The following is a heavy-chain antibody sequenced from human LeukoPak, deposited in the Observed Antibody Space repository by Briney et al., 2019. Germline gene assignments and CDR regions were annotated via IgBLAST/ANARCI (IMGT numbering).Heavy chain of an antibody. CDR2: IYRDGST. V-gene: IGHV3-66*01. Sequence: PGGSLRLSCAASGFTVSSNYMSWVRQAPGKGLEWVSVIYRDGSTYYADSVKGRFTISRDNSKNTLYLQMNSLRAEDTAVYYCARDRESPHYFDYWGQGTLVTVSS. CDR1: GFTVSSNY. D-gene: IGHD3-10*01. CDR3: ARDRESPHYFDY. J-gene: IGHJ4*02.